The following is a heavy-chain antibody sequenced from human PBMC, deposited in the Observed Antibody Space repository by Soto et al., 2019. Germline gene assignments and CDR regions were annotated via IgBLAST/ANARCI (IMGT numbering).Heavy chain of an antibody. CDR2: ISDRPTGHT. CDR3: TTRMTAHFDY. D-gene: IGHD2-21*02. J-gene: IGHJ4*02. Sequence: GCSLGLCCVASGFTFSHYTLNWVRRAPGKGLEWVSTISDRPTGHTHYAESVRGRFTISRDDSRDTVFLQMDSLRAEDTAVYYCTTRMTAHFDYWGQGVLVTVSS. CDR1: GFTFSHYT. V-gene: IGHV3-23*01.